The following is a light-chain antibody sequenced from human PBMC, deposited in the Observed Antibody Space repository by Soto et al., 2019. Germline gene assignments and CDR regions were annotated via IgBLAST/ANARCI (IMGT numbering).Light chain of an antibody. V-gene: IGLV1-40*01. Sequence: VLTQPPSVSGAPGQRVTIPCTGSSSNIGAGYDVHWYQQLPGTAPKLLIYGSSNRPSGVPDRFSGSKSGTSASLAITGLQAEDEADYYCQSYDSSLSVDVVFGGGTKVTVL. CDR1: SSNIGAGYD. CDR3: QSYDSSLSVDVV. J-gene: IGLJ2*01. CDR2: GSS.